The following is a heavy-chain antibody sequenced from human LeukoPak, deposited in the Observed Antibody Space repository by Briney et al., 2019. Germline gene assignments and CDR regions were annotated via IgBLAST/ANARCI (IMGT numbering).Heavy chain of an antibody. CDR2: ISGSGAYI. CDR1: GFKFSDYS. CDR3: ATILTGGNGYYYSERFFDY. D-gene: IGHD3-22*01. Sequence: NAGGSLRLSCAASGFKFSDYSMNWLRQAPGKGLEWVSSISGSGAYIYFKDSLKGRFTISRDNGKNSLFLQMNSLRAEDTAVYYCATILTGGNGYYYSERFFDYWGRGTLVTVSS. V-gene: IGHV3-21*06. J-gene: IGHJ4*02.